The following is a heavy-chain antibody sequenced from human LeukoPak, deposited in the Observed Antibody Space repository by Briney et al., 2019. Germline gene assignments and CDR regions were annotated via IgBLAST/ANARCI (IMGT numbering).Heavy chain of an antibody. CDR1: GFTFSSYR. V-gene: IGHV3-48*02. J-gene: IGHJ3*02. CDR3: ARDPEYYYDSSGYSPGAFDI. CDR2: ISSSSSTT. D-gene: IGHD3-22*01. Sequence: GGSLRLSCAASGFTFSSYRMNWVRQAPGKGLEWVSYISSSSSTTYYADSVKGRFTISRDNAKNSLYLQMNSLRDEDTAMYYCARDPEYYYDSSGYSPGAFDIWGPGTMVTVSS.